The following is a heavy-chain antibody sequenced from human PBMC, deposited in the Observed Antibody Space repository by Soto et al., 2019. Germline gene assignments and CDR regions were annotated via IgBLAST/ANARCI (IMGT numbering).Heavy chain of an antibody. V-gene: IGHV3-23*01. CDR1: GFTFSNYD. CDR3: SRDYSSLGSFEY. D-gene: IGHD6-6*01. J-gene: IGHJ4*02. CDR2: FSGSGGRT. Sequence: PVGSLRLSCAASGFTFSNYDMSWVRQIPGKGLEWVSSFSGSGGRTYYADSVKGRFTISRDNSKNTLYLQMNSLRAEDTAVYYCSRDYSSLGSFEYCGQRPLVTVS.